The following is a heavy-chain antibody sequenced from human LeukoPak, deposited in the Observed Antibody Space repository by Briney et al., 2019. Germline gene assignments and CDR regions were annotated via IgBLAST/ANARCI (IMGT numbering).Heavy chain of an antibody. CDR2: INPNSGGT. J-gene: IGHJ4*02. V-gene: IGHV1-2*02. D-gene: IGHD6-6*01. CDR1: GYTFSGYY. Sequence: ASVKVSCKASGYTFSGYYMHWVRQAPGQRPEWMGWINPNSGGTNYAQKFQGRVTMTRDTSISTAYMELIRLRSAGTAVYYCARVGRAFTARSSFFDYWGQGTLVTVSS. CDR3: ARVGRAFTARSSFFDY.